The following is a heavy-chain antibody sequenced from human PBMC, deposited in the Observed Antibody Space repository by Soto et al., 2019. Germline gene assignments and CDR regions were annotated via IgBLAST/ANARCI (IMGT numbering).Heavy chain of an antibody. CDR3: AKDRYSSGPGFDY. D-gene: IGHD6-19*01. CDR2: ISYDGSNK. V-gene: IGHV3-30*18. Sequence: GGSLRLSCAASGFTFSSYGRHWVRQAPGKGLEWVAVISYDGSNKYYADSVKGRFTISRDNSKNTLYLQMNSLRAEDTAVYYCAKDRYSSGPGFDYWGQGTLVTVSS. CDR1: GFTFSSYG. J-gene: IGHJ4*02.